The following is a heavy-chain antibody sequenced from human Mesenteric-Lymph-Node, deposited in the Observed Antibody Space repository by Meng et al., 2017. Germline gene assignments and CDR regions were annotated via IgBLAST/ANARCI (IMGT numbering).Heavy chain of an antibody. CDR1: GGSFSGYY. Sequence: QVTLHLGGAGLLKPSETLSLTCAVYGGSFSGYYWSWIRQPPGKGLEWIGEINHSGSTNYNPSLKSRITISVDTSKNQFSLKLSSVTAADTAVYYCARGQKGYFDLWGRGTLVTVSS. J-gene: IGHJ2*01. V-gene: IGHV4-34*01. CDR3: ARGQKGYFDL. CDR2: INHSGST.